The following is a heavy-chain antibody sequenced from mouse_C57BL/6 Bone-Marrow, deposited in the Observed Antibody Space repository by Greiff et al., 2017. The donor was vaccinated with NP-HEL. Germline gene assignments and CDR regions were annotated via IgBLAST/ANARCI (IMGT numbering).Heavy chain of an antibody. D-gene: IGHD3-2*02. Sequence: VQLQQPGAELVKPGASVKLSCKASGYTFTSYWMHWVKQRPGRGLGWIGGIDPNSGGPRYNEKFKSKATLTVDKPSSTAYMQLSSLTSEDSAVYYCARELRLRGFAYWGQGTLVTVSA. V-gene: IGHV1-72*01. CDR3: ARELRLRGFAY. J-gene: IGHJ3*01. CDR1: GYTFTSYW. CDR2: IDPNSGGP.